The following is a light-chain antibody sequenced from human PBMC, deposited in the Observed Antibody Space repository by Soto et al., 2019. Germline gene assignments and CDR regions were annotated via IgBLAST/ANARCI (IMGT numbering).Light chain of an antibody. CDR1: QYVSIF. Sequence: IVLTESPATLSLSPLERATLSFRASQYVSIFLAWYQQKAGQAPRLLTYGASNRATGIPDRFSGSGSGTDFTLTISRLEPEDFAVYYCQQYGSSGTFGQGTKVDIK. CDR3: QQYGSSGT. V-gene: IGKV3-20*01. CDR2: GAS. J-gene: IGKJ1*01.